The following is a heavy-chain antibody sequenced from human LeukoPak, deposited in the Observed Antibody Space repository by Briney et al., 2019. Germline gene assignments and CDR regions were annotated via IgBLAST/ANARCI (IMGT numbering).Heavy chain of an antibody. CDR3: ERDRGGYYDFWSGYLSFDY. Sequence: GASVKVSCKASGGTFTSYAIIWVRQAPGHGLEWMGRIIPIFGTANYAQKFQGRVTITTDESTRTAYMELSRLRSEDTAVYYCERDRGGYYDFWSGYLSFDYWGQGTLVTVSS. J-gene: IGHJ4*02. CDR2: IIPIFGTA. D-gene: IGHD3-3*01. V-gene: IGHV1-69*05. CDR1: GGTFTSYA.